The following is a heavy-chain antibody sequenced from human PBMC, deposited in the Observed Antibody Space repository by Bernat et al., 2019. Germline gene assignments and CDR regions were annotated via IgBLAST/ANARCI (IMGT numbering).Heavy chain of an antibody. V-gene: IGHV3-7*03. CDR2: INQDGSQK. CDR3: ARDGLTGDLYFDY. Sequence: EVQLVESGGGLVQPGGSLRLSCAAPRFIFSSYWMSWVRQAPGKGLEWVANINQDGSQKNYVDSVKGRFTISRDNAKNSLSLQMNSLRAEDTAVYYCARDGLTGDLYFDYWGQGSLVTVSS. J-gene: IGHJ4*02. CDR1: RFIFSSYW. D-gene: IGHD7-27*01.